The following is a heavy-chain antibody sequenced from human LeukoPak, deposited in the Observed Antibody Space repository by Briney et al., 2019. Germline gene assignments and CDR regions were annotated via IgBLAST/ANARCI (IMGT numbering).Heavy chain of an antibody. CDR1: GGSISSSSYY. D-gene: IGHD1-26*01. V-gene: IGHV4-39*01. CDR2: IHDSGST. J-gene: IGHJ4*02. Sequence: SETLSLTCTVSGGSISSSSYYWGWIRQPPGQGLEWIGTIHDSGSTYYNPSLKSRVTISVDTSKNQFSLKLRSVTAADTAVYYCARQWPTAFDYWGQGTLVTVSS. CDR3: ARQWPTAFDY.